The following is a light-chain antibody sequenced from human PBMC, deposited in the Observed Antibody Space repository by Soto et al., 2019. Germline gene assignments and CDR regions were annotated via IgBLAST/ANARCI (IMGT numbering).Light chain of an antibody. J-gene: IGKJ4*01. V-gene: IGKV2-28*01. CDR2: LGS. CDR3: MQILQTPLT. CDR1: QSLLHRNGYNY. Sequence: EIVMTQSPLSLPVTPGEPASISCRSSQSLLHRNGYNYLDWYLQKPGQSPQVLICLGSNRSSGVPDRFSGSGSGTDFTLKISGVEAGDVGVYYCMQILQTPLTFGGGTKVAIK.